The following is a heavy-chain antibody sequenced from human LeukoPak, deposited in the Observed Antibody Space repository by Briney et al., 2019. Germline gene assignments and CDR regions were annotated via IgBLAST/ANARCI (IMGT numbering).Heavy chain of an antibody. V-gene: IGHV1-18*01. CDR2: ISAYNGNT. CDR3: ARDHDFWSGLGPAGGMDV. Sequence: ASVKVSCKASGYTFTSYGISWVRQAPGQGLEWMGWISAYNGNTNYAQKLQGRVTMTTDTSTSTAYMEQRSLRSDDTAVYYCARDHDFWSGLGPAGGMDVWGQGTTVTVSS. CDR1: GYTFTSYG. J-gene: IGHJ6*02. D-gene: IGHD3-3*01.